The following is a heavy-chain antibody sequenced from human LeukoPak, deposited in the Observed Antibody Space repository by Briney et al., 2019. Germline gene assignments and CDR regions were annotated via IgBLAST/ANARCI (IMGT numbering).Heavy chain of an antibody. V-gene: IGHV3-48*02. CDR1: GFSFSSYS. D-gene: IGHD1-26*01. CDR2: ISSSSSTI. CDR3: ARAGASIVGATYFDY. J-gene: IGHJ4*02. Sequence: GGSLRLSCAASGFSFSSYSMNWVRQAPGKGLEWVSYISSSSSTIYYADSVKGRFTISRDNAKNSLYLQMNSLRDEDTAVYYCARAGASIVGATYFDYWGQGTLVTVSS.